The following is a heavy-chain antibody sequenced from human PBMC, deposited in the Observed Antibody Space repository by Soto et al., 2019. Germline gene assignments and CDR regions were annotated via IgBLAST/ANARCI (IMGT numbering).Heavy chain of an antibody. V-gene: IGHV1-18*04. D-gene: IGHD1-26*01. CDR1: GYTLTSYG. CDR2: ISAYNGNT. Sequence: ASVKVSCKASGYTLTSYGISWVRQAPGQGLEWMGWISAYNGNTNYAQKLQGRVTMTTDTSTSTAYMELRSLRSDDTAVYYCARDATDWIVGATTADYWGQGTLVTVSS. CDR3: ARDATDWIVGATTADY. J-gene: IGHJ4*02.